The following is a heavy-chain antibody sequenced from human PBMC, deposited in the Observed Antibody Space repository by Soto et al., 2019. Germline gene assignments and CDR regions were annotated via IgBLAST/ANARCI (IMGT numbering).Heavy chain of an antibody. D-gene: IGHD2-2*01. CDR2: IYHSGST. Sequence: PSETLSLTCAVSGGSISSGGYSWSWIRQPPGKGLEWIGYIYHSGSTYYNPSLKSRVTISVDRSKNQFSLKLSSVTAADTAVYCCVRGIVVVPAAIWFDPWGEGNLVTVSS. CDR3: VRGIVVVPAAIWFDP. CDR1: GGSISSGGYS. V-gene: IGHV4-30-2*01. J-gene: IGHJ5*02.